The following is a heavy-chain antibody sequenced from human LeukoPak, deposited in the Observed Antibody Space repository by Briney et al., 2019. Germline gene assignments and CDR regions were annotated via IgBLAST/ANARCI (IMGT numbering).Heavy chain of an antibody. Sequence: PGGSLRLSRAASGFTFSSYWMSWVRQAPGKGLEWVANIKQDGSEKYYVDSVKGRFTISRDNAKNSLYLQMNSLRAEDTAVYYCARDILTGYYDHWGQGTLVTVSS. CDR1: GFTFSSYW. CDR3: ARDILTGYYDH. V-gene: IGHV3-7*01. CDR2: IKQDGSEK. D-gene: IGHD3-9*01. J-gene: IGHJ4*02.